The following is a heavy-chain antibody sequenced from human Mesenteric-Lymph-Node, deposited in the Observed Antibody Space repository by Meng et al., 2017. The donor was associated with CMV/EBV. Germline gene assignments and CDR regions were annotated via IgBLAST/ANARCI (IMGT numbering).Heavy chain of an antibody. J-gene: IGHJ4*02. CDR3: ARTDSTSSPYYHFDY. CDR2: LSYDGSNN. CDR1: GFTFSIHA. Sequence: GESLKISCAASGFTFSIHAMHWVRRAPGKGLEWVATLSYDGSNNFYPESVKGRFTISRDNSKNTLYLQISSLRPEDTSVYYCARTDSTSSPYYHFDYWGRGTLVTVSS. V-gene: IGHV3-30-3*01. D-gene: IGHD2-2*01.